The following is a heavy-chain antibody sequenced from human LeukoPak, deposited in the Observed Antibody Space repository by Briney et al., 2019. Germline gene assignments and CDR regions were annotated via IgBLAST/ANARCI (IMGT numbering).Heavy chain of an antibody. Sequence: PSETLSLTCTVSGGSISSYYWSWIRQPPGKGLEWIGYIYYSGSTNYNPSLKSRVTISVDTSKNQFSLKLSSVTAADTAVYYCARYGGNAWVHAFDIWGQGTMVTVSS. CDR3: ARYGGNAWVHAFDI. J-gene: IGHJ3*02. CDR1: GGSISSYY. D-gene: IGHD4-23*01. V-gene: IGHV4-59*12. CDR2: IYYSGST.